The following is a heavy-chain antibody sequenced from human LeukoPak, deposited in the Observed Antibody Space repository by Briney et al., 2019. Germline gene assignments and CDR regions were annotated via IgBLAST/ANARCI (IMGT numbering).Heavy chain of an antibody. CDR1: GFTFSDYH. Sequence: GGSLRLSCAASGFTFSDYHMNWIRQAPGKGLVWISRINSDGSTTNYADSVKGRFTISRDNAKNTLYLQMNSLRAEDTAVYYCAGAAYYMDVWGQGTTVTVSS. J-gene: IGHJ6*03. CDR3: AGAAYYMDV. CDR2: INSDGSTT. V-gene: IGHV3-74*01.